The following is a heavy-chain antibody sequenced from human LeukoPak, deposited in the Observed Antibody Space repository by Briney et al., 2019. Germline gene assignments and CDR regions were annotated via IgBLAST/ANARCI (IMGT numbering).Heavy chain of an antibody. CDR1: GFTFSSYW. V-gene: IGHV3-7*01. Sequence: PGGSLRLSCAASGFTFSSYWMSWVRQAPGKGLEWVANIKQDRSDKYYVDSVKGRFTISRDNAKNSVYLQMNSLRAEDTAVYYCARDKVVGATLFDYWGQGTLVTVSS. J-gene: IGHJ4*02. CDR3: ARDKVVGATLFDY. CDR2: IKQDRSDK. D-gene: IGHD1-26*01.